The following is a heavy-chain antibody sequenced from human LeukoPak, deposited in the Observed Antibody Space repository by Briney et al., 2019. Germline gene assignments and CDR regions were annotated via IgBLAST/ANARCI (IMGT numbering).Heavy chain of an antibody. Sequence: GGPLQTSCQGSGYPFTTYSIGWLRQMPGKGLEWLGIIFPGDSDTRYSPSFRGQVTISADKSISTAYLQWSSLKASDTVMYYCARQRITSQGPDYWGQGTLVTVSS. V-gene: IGHV5-51*01. CDR3: ARQRITSQGPDY. J-gene: IGHJ4*02. CDR1: GYPFTTYS. CDR2: IFPGDSDT. D-gene: IGHD1-14*01.